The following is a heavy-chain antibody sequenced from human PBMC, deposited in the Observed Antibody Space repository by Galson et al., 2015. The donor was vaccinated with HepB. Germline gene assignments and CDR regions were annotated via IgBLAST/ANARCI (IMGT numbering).Heavy chain of an antibody. CDR2: ISSNGGST. Sequence: SLRLSCAASGFTFSSYAMHWVRQAPGKGLEYVSAISSNGGSTYYADSVKGRFTISRDNSKNTLYLQMSSLRAEDTAVYYCEVRPCSGGSCYRVDDAFDIWGQGTMVTVSS. J-gene: IGHJ3*02. D-gene: IGHD2-15*01. V-gene: IGHV3-64D*06. CDR3: EVRPCSGGSCYRVDDAFDI. CDR1: GFTFSSYA.